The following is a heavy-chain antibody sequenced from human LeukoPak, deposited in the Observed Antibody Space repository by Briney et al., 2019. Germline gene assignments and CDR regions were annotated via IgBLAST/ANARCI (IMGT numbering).Heavy chain of an antibody. J-gene: IGHJ4*02. CDR2: IKSDGSST. V-gene: IGHV3-74*01. Sequence: GRSLRLSCAASGFTFSGYCMHWVRQAPGKGLVWVSRIKSDGSSTSYADAVKGRFTISRDNAKNTLYLQMNSLRAEDTAVYYCARLRGIAARVGLDYWGQGTLVTVSS. D-gene: IGHD6-6*01. CDR3: ARLRGIAARVGLDY. CDR1: GFTFSGYC.